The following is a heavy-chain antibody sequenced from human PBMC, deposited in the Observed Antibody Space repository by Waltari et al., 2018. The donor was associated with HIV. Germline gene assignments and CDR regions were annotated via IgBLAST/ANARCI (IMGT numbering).Heavy chain of an antibody. D-gene: IGHD1-1*01. CDR1: GFTFNNYI. CDR2: ISYDGSDK. J-gene: IGHJ4*02. V-gene: IGHV3-30*04. CDR3: AREAVTTNYYFDN. Sequence: VQLVESGGGVVQPGRSLRLSCTGSGFTFNNYILHWVRQAPGKGLEWIGLISYDGSDKDYADSLRGRFTISRDNSKNTLFLQMDSLRIEDTALYYCAREAVTTNYYFDNWGQGTLVTVSS.